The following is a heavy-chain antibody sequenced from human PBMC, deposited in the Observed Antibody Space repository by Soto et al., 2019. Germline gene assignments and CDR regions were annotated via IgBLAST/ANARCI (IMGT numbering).Heavy chain of an antibody. CDR2: IYYSGST. J-gene: IGHJ5*02. Sequence: SETLSLTCTVSGGSISSSSYYWGRIRQPPGKGLEWIGSIYYSGSTYYNPSLRSRVTISVDTSKNQFSLKLSSVTAADTAVYYCARHGSGGNYDFWSGYYWWFDPWGQGTLVTVSS. CDR1: GGSISSSSYY. CDR3: ARHGSGGNYDFWSGYYWWFDP. V-gene: IGHV4-39*01. D-gene: IGHD3-3*01.